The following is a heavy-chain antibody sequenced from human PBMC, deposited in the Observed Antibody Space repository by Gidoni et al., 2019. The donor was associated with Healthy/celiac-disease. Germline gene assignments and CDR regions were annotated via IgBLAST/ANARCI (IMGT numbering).Heavy chain of an antibody. J-gene: IGHJ6*02. CDR3: ARDMRLYLYYYYGMDV. CDR2: IWYDGSNK. Sequence: QVQLVESGGGVVQPGRSLRLSCAASGFTFRSYGMNWVRQAPGKGLEWVAVIWYDGSNKYYADSVKGRFTISRDNSKNTLYLQMNSLRAEDTAVYYCARDMRLYLYYYYGMDVWGQGTTVTVSS. D-gene: IGHD3-16*01. CDR1: GFTFRSYG. V-gene: IGHV3-33*01.